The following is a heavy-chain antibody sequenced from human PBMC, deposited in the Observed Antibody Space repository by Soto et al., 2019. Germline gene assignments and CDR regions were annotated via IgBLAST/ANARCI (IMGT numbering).Heavy chain of an antibody. CDR1: GFTFSNFG. J-gene: IGHJ4*02. CDR2: IWSDETTK. V-gene: IGHV3-33*01. D-gene: IGHD6-13*01. CDR3: ARAPGSLGTAANGTDY. Sequence: GGSLRLSCAVSGFTFSNFGMHWVRQAPGQGLEWVAVIWSDETTKYYADSVKGRFTISRDNSKNTLYLQMSSLRGEDTAVYYCARAPGSLGTAANGTDYWGQGTLVTVSS.